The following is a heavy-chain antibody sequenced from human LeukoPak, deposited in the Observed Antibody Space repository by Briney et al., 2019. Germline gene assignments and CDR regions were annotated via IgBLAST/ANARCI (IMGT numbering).Heavy chain of an antibody. CDR2: ISGGGGSI. Sequence: GGSLRLSCAASGFTFSIYAMTWVRQAPGKGLQWVSSISGGGGSIYYADSVKGRFTLSRDNSKNTLYLQMNSLRAEDTAVYYCAKAFVRRYYDILTGYDYYFDYWGQGTLVTVSS. CDR1: GFTFSIYA. CDR3: AKAFVRRYYDILTGYDYYFDY. D-gene: IGHD3-9*01. J-gene: IGHJ4*02. V-gene: IGHV3-23*01.